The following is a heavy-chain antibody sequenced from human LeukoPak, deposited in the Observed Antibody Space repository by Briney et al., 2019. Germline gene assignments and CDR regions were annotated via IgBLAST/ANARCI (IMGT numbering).Heavy chain of an antibody. D-gene: IGHD6-6*01. CDR3: AKGRRVYYYYYMDV. CDR1: GFTFSSYA. J-gene: IGHJ6*03. Sequence: PGGSLRLSCAASGFTFSSYAMSWVRQAPGKGLEWVSSISDSGGTTFYADSVKGRFTISRDNSKNTLYLQMNSLRAEDTAVYYCAKGRRVYYYYYMDVWGKGTTVTVSS. V-gene: IGHV3-23*01. CDR2: ISDSGGTT.